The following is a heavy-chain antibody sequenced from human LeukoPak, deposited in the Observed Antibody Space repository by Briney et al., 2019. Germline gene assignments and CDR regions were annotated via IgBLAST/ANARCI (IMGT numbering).Heavy chain of an antibody. J-gene: IGHJ5*02. V-gene: IGHV1-8*01. CDR1: GYTFTSYD. Sequence: ASVKVSCKASGYTFTSYDTNWVRQATGQGLEWMGWMNPNSGNTGYAQKFQGRVTMTRNTSISTAYMELSSLRSEDTAVYYCARVPATLEGDWFDPWGQGTLVTVSS. CDR2: MNPNSGNT. CDR3: ARVPATLEGDWFDP.